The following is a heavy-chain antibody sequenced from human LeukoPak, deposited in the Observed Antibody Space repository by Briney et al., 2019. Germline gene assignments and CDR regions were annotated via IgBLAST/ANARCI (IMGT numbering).Heavy chain of an antibody. J-gene: IGHJ4*02. V-gene: IGHV1-69*05. CDR1: GGTFSSYA. CDR3: AGPASTESCSNGMCYLDY. CDR2: IIPIFGTA. D-gene: IGHD2-2*01. Sequence: GASVKVSCKASGGTFSSYAISWVRQAPGQGLEWMGGIIPIFGTANYAQKFQGRVTITTDESTSTAYMELRSLRSEDTAVYYCAGPASTESCSNGMCYLDYWGQGTLVTVSS.